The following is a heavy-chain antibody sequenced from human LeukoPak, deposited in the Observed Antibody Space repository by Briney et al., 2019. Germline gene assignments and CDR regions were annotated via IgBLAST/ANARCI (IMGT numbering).Heavy chain of an antibody. J-gene: IGHJ4*02. D-gene: IGHD3-3*01. CDR2: IYTSGST. CDR3: ARGGSIFGVGTGAEYYFDY. V-gene: IGHV4-4*07. CDR1: GGSISSYY. Sequence: SETLSLTCTVSGGSISSYYWSWIRQPAGKGLEWIGRIYTSGSTNYNPSLKSRVTMSVDTSKNQFSLKLSSVTAADTAVYYCARGGSIFGVGTGAEYYFDYWGQGTLVTVSS.